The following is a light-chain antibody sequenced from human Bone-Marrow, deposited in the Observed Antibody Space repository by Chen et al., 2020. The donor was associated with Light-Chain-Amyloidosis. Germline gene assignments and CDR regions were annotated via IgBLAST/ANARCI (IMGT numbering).Light chain of an antibody. J-gene: IGKJ4*01. Sequence: EIVLTQSPGPLSFSPGEGANLSCRASQTISSNYLTWYQQKFGQAPRLLIYGSSSRATGIPDRFTGSGSGTDFTLTINRLEPEDFAMYYCQQYGTSPLTFGGGTKVEIK. CDR1: QTISSNY. CDR3: QQYGTSPLT. CDR2: GSS. V-gene: IGKV3-20*01.